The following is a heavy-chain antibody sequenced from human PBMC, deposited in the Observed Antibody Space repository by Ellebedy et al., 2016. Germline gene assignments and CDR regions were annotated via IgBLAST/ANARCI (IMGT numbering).Heavy chain of an antibody. CDR1: GFTVSSNF. V-gene: IGHV3-66*01. Sequence: GGSLRLXXAASGFTVSSNFMSWVRQAPGKGLEWVSIIYSGGSTYYADSVKGRFTISRDDSKNMLYLQMNSLRAEDTAVYYCARSAAVAGTGQGLYYFDYWGQGTLVTVSS. CDR3: ARSAAVAGTGQGLYYFDY. CDR2: IYSGGST. D-gene: IGHD6-19*01. J-gene: IGHJ4*02.